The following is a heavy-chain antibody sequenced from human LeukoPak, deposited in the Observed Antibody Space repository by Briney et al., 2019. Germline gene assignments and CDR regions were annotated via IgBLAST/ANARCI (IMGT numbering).Heavy chain of an antibody. J-gene: IGHJ4*02. CDR2: IYSGGTT. D-gene: IGHD1-26*01. V-gene: IGHV3-53*01. CDR1: GFTVSSNY. Sequence: PGGSLRLSCATSGFTVSSNYMSWVRQAPGRGLEWVSVIYSGGTTYYADSVKGRFTVSRDSSKNTLYLQMNSLRAEDTAVYYCASGGRYSGSYSVVDYWGQGTLATVSS. CDR3: ASGGRYSGSYSVVDY.